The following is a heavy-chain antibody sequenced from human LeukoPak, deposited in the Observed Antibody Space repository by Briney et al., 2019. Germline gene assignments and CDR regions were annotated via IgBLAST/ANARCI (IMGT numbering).Heavy chain of an antibody. J-gene: IGHJ5*02. Sequence: QTGGSLRLSCAASGFTFSSYSMNWVRQAPGKGLEWVSYISSSSSTIYYADSVKGRFTISRDNAKNSLYLQMNSLRAEDTAVYYCARRSGFGSPWGQGTLVTVSS. CDR1: GFTFSSYS. V-gene: IGHV3-48*01. D-gene: IGHD3-10*01. CDR2: ISSSSSTI. CDR3: ARRSGFGSP.